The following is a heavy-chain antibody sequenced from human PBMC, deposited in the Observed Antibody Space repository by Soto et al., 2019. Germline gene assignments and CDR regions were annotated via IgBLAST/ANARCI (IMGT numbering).Heavy chain of an antibody. CDR2: ISGGGDRT. Sequence: EVQLLESGGGLVQPGGSLRLSCVGSGFTFINYAMNWVRQTPGKGLEWVSGISGGGDRTFDADSVKGRFTMSRDNSKNTANLQMNSLRADDTAVYYCARKVLGSTSRPDWWYFDLGGRGTLVTVSS. CDR1: GFTFINYA. D-gene: IGHD2-2*01. J-gene: IGHJ2*01. V-gene: IGHV3-23*01. CDR3: ARKVLGSTSRPDWWYFDL.